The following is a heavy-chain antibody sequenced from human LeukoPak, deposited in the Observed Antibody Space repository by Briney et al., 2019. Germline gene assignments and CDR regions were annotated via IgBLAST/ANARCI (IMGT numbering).Heavy chain of an antibody. CDR1: GFTFSSYA. D-gene: IGHD1-14*01. V-gene: IGHV3-23*01. J-gene: IGHJ4*02. CDR3: ARDTLTTSPSKFDN. CDR2: ISGSGSGT. Sequence: PGGSLRLSCVASGFTFSSYAMNWVRQAPGKGLEWVSVISGSGSGTYYADSVKGRFTISRDNSKSTPFLQMNSLRAEDTAVYYCARDTLTTSPSKFDNWGQGTLVTVSS.